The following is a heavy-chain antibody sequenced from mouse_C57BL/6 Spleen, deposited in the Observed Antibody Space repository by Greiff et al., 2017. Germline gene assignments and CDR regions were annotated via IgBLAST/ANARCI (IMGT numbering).Heavy chain of an antibody. D-gene: IGHD2-10*02. V-gene: IGHV2-5*01. CDR3: AKIPYGNYDGYAMDD. J-gene: IGHJ4*01. Sequence: LQQSGPGLVQPSQSLSITCTVSGFSLTSYGVHWVRQSPGKGLEWLGVIWRGGSTDYNAAFMSRLSITKDNSKSQVFFKMNSLQADDTAIYYCAKIPYGNYDGYAMDDWGQGTSVTVSS. CDR1: GFSLTSYG. CDR2: IWRGGST.